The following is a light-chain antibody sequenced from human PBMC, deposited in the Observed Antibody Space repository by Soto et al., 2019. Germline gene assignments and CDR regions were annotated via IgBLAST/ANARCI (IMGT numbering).Light chain of an antibody. CDR3: SSYTNINTRACV. CDR2: NDG. J-gene: IGLJ1*01. Sequence: SYELTQSPSVSVAPGQTARIACGGNVIGSKSVHWYQRKPGQAPVLVVYNDGDRPSGVSNRFSGSKSGNTASLTISGLQAEDEAEYYCSSYTNINTRACVFGTGTKVTVL. V-gene: IGLV3-21*02. CDR1: VIGSKS.